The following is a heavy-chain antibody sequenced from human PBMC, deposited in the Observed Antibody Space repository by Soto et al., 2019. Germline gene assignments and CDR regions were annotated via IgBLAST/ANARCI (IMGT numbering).Heavy chain of an antibody. J-gene: IGHJ4*02. CDR3: VSQRTSVLTQAYFDY. V-gene: IGHV4-39*01. D-gene: IGHD2-8*01. Sequence: SETLSLTCTVSGGSVSNSNYYWGWIRQSPGKGLEWIGSVYYRGRSYSKSSVKSRVTISVDTSKNQFSLNLNSVTASDTAVYFCVSQRTSVLTQAYFDYWGPGALVTISS. CDR2: VYYRGRS. CDR1: GGSVSNSNYY.